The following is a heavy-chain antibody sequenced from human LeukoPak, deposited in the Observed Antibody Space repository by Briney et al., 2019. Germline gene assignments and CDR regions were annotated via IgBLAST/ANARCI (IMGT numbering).Heavy chain of an antibody. Sequence: PGGSLRLSCAASGFIFSNSAMHWVRQAPGKGLEWVAVISYDGSNKYYADSVKGRFTTSRDNSKNTLYLQMDSLRAEDTAVYYCARDLRKGTYFDSWGQGTLVTVSS. V-gene: IGHV3-30*03. CDR2: ISYDGSNK. D-gene: IGHD3-10*01. CDR3: ARDLRKGTYFDS. J-gene: IGHJ4*02. CDR1: GFIFSNSA.